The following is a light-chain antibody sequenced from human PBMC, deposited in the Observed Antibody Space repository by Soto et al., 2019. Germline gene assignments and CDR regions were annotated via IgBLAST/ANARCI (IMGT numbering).Light chain of an antibody. Sequence: DIQMTQSPSTLSASVGDRVTITCRASQSISSWLAWYQQKPGKVPKLLIYKASSLESGVPSRFSGSGSGTEFTLTISSLQPDDYATYYCQEYNSHSRYTFGQGTKLE. V-gene: IGKV1-5*03. CDR1: QSISSW. CDR2: KAS. CDR3: QEYNSHSRYT. J-gene: IGKJ2*01.